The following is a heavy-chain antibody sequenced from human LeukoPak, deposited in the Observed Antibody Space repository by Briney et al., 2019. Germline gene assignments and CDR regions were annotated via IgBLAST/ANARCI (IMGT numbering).Heavy chain of an antibody. CDR3: AKNLNYDFWSGLDY. CDR1: GFTFSSYG. J-gene: IGHJ4*02. Sequence: GGSLRLSCAASGFTFSSYGMHWVRQAPGKGLEWVAVIWYGGSNKYYADSVKGRFTISRDNSKNTLYLQMNSLRAEDTAVYYCAKNLNYDFWSGLDYWGQGTLVTVSS. CDR2: IWYGGSNK. V-gene: IGHV3-30*02. D-gene: IGHD3-3*01.